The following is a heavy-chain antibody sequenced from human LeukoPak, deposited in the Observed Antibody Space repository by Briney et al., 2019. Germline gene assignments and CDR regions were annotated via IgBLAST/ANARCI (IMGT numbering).Heavy chain of an antibody. CDR1: GYTFTSYY. CDR2: INPSGGST. J-gene: IGHJ4*02. CDR3: ARVSQRAYCSSTSCPIDY. D-gene: IGHD2-2*01. V-gene: IGHV1-46*01. Sequence: ASVKVSCKASGYTFTSYYMHWVRQAPGQGLEWMGIINPSGGSTSYAQKFQGRVTMTRDTSTSTVYMELSGLRSEDTAVYYCARVSQRAYCSSTSCPIDYWGQGTLVTVSS.